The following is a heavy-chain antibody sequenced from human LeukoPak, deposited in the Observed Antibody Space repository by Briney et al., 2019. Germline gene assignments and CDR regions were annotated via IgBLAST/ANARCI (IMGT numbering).Heavy chain of an antibody. J-gene: IGHJ4*02. CDR1: GGSISSGSYY. CDR3: ARDLEFDYGPGSLDF. V-gene: IGHV4-61*02. Sequence: SETLSLTCTVSGGSISSGSYYWSWIRQPAGKGLEWIGRIYTSGSTNYNPSLKSRVTISVDTSKNQFSLKLNSVTAADTAVYYCARDLEFDYGPGSLDFWGQGTLVTVSS. CDR2: IYTSGST. D-gene: IGHD3-10*01.